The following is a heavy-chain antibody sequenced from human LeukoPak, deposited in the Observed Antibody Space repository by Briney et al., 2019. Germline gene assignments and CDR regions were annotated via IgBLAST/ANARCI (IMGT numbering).Heavy chain of an antibody. CDR2: IYTSGST. J-gene: IGHJ6*03. CDR3: ARDQEDDYYYYMDV. Sequence: PSQTLSLTCTVSGGSISSGSYYWSWIRQPAGKGLEWIGRIYTSGSTNYNPSLKSRVTISVDTSKNQFSLKLSSVTAADTAVYYCARDQEDDYYYYMDVWGKGTTVTVSS. CDR1: GGSISSGSYY. V-gene: IGHV4-61*02.